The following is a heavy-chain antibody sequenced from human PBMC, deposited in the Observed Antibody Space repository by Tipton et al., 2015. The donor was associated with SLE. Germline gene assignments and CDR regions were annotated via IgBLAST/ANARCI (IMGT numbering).Heavy chain of an antibody. J-gene: IGHJ6*03. D-gene: IGHD3-16*01. V-gene: IGHV1-18*04. CDR2: ISAYSGNT. CDR1: GYTFTSYG. CDR3: AGDGAWPDYYYYYMVV. Sequence: QLVQSGAEVKKPGASVKVSCKASGYTFTSYGISWVRQAPGQGLEWMGWISAYSGNTNYAQKLQGRVTMTTYTSTSTAYMELGSLRSDDTAVYYCAGDGAWPDYYYYYMVVWGKGTTVTVSS.